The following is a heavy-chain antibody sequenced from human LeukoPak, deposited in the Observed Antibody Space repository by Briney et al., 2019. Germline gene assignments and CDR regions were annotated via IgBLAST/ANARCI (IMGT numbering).Heavy chain of an antibody. CDR2: IASDGSST. V-gene: IGHV3-74*01. CDR1: GFTFSSYW. Sequence: GGSLRLSCAASGFTFSSYWMNWVRQAPGKGLVWVSRIASDGSSTTYADSVKGRFTISRDNSKNTLYLQMNSLRAEDTAVYYCAKDQGDYVWGSYPNPDYWGQGTLVTVSS. D-gene: IGHD3-16*02. J-gene: IGHJ4*02. CDR3: AKDQGDYVWGSYPNPDY.